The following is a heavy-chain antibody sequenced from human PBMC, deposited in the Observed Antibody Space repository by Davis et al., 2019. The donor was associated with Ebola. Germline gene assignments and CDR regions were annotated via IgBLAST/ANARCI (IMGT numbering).Heavy chain of an antibody. CDR3: ARQIAAAGYFDY. CDR2: IFPGDSDT. CDR1: GYSFTNYW. J-gene: IGHJ4*02. Sequence: PGGSLRLSCKGSGYSFTNYWIVWVRQMPGKGLECMGIIFPGDSDTRYSPSFQGQVTISADKSISTAYLQWSSLKASDTAMYYCARQIAAAGYFDYWGQGTLVTVSS. D-gene: IGHD6-13*01. V-gene: IGHV5-51*01.